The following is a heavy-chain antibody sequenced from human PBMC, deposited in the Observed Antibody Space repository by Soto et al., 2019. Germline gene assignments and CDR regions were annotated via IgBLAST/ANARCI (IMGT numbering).Heavy chain of an antibody. J-gene: IGHJ4*02. CDR2: ISGSGGST. CDR1: GFTFSSHA. V-gene: IGHV3-23*01. D-gene: IGHD3-10*01. Sequence: EVQLLESGGGLVQPGGSLRLSCAASGFTFSSHAMSWVRQAPGKGLEWVSAISGSGGSTYYADSVKGRFTISRDNSKNTLYLQMNSLRAEDTAVYYCAKGLTMVRGVGYYYFDYWGQGTLVTVSS. CDR3: AKGLTMVRGVGYYYFDY.